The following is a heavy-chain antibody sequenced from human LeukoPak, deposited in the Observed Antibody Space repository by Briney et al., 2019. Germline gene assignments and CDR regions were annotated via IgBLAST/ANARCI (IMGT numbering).Heavy chain of an antibody. Sequence: GGSLRLSCVASGFSFSTYGMHWVRQAPGKGLEWVAFIRHDGSSKYYADSVKGRFTISRDSSKDTLYLQMNSLRTEDTAVYYCARDYCGGDCPNWFDPWGQGTLVTVSS. CDR1: GFSFSTYG. CDR2: IRHDGSSK. CDR3: ARDYCGGDCPNWFDP. V-gene: IGHV3-30*02. J-gene: IGHJ5*02. D-gene: IGHD2-21*02.